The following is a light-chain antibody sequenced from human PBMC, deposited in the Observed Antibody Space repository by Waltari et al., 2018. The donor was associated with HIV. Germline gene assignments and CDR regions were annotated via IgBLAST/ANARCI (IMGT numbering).Light chain of an antibody. Sequence: EIVLTQSPGTLSLSPGERATLSCRASQSVSSIYLAWYLQKPGQAPRLLIYGASNRATGVPDRFSGSVSGTDFTLIISRLEPEYFAVYYCQHYGGSAIYTFGQGTKLEIK. CDR3: QHYGGSAIYT. V-gene: IGKV3-20*01. CDR2: GAS. CDR1: QSVSSIY. J-gene: IGKJ2*01.